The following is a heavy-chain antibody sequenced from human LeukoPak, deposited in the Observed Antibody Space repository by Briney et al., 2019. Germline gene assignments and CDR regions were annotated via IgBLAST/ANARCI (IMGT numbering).Heavy chain of an antibody. D-gene: IGHD2-15*01. Sequence: SETLSLTCAVYGWSFSGYYWSWIRQPPGKGLEWIGEINHSGSNKYYPSIRCRVTISVDTSKNQFSLKLSSVTAADTAVYYCARRVGYCSGGSCYWGYYFDYWGQGTLVTVSS. CDR3: ARRVGYCSGGSCYWGYYFDY. J-gene: IGHJ4*02. V-gene: IGHV4-34*01. CDR2: INHSGSN. CDR1: GWSFSGYY.